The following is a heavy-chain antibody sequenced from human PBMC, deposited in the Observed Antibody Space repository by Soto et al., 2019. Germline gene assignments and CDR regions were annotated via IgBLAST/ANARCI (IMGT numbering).Heavy chain of an antibody. CDR1: GGSVSSGSYY. D-gene: IGHD5-18*01. CDR3: ARDLVDTAMGYYYGMDV. Sequence: PSATLSLTCTVSGGSVSSGSYYWSWIRQPPGKGLEWIGYIYYSGSTNYNPSLKSRVTISVDTSKNQFSLKLSSVTAADTAVYYCARDLVDTAMGYYYGMDVWGQGTTVTVSS. V-gene: IGHV4-61*01. J-gene: IGHJ6*02. CDR2: IYYSGST.